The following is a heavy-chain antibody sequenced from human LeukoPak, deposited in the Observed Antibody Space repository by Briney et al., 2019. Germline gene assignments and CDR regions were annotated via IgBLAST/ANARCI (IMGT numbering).Heavy chain of an antibody. V-gene: IGHV4-30-4*08. Sequence: ASETLSLTCTVSGGSISSGDYYWSWIRQPPGKGLEWIGYIYYSGSTYYNPSLKSRVTISVDTSKNQFSLKLSSVTAADTAVYYCARGRVVVVAATLGAFDIWGQGTMVTVSS. CDR3: ARGRVVVVAATLGAFDI. CDR1: GGSISSGDYY. D-gene: IGHD2-15*01. CDR2: IYYSGST. J-gene: IGHJ3*02.